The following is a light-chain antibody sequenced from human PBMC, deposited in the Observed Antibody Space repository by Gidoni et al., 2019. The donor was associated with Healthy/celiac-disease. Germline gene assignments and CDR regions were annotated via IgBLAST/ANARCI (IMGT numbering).Light chain of an antibody. CDR1: QSVSSY. J-gene: IGKJ4*01. CDR2: DAS. CDR3: QQRSNWPPST. V-gene: IGKV3-11*01. Sequence: EIVLTQSPASLSLSPGERATLSCMDSQSVSSYLAWYQQKPGQAPRLLIYDASNRATGIPARFIGSVSGTYFTLTISSLEPEDFAVYYCQQRSNWPPSTFGGGTKVEIK.